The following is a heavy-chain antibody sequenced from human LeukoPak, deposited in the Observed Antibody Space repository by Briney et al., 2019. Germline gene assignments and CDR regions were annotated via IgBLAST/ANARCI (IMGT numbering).Heavy chain of an antibody. Sequence: GAPVKVSCKASGYSFTDYALHWVRLAPGQRLEWMGWVNGDNGDTESSQHFQGRVTITWDTSATTAYMELSSLRSEDTAVYYCARGGPNRSGWTLDYWGQGTLVTVSS. CDR3: ARGGPNRSGWTLDY. CDR2: VNGDNGDT. V-gene: IGHV1-3*01. CDR1: GYSFTDYA. D-gene: IGHD6-19*01. J-gene: IGHJ4*02.